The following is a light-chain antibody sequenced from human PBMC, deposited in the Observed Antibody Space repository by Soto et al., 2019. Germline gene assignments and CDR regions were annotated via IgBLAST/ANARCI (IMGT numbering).Light chain of an antibody. Sequence: QSVLTQPPSASGTPGQRVTISCPGSSSNIGSNTVNWYQQLPGTAPKLLIYSNNQRPSGVPDRFSGSKSGTSASLAISGLQSEDEADYYCAAWDGSLNGVVFGGGTKLTVL. CDR3: AAWDGSLNGVV. CDR2: SNN. J-gene: IGLJ2*01. CDR1: SSNIGSNT. V-gene: IGLV1-44*01.